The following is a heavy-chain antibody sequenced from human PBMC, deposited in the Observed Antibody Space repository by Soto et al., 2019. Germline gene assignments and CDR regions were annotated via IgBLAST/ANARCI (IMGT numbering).Heavy chain of an antibody. CDR1: GYSFTSYW. D-gene: IGHD2-2*01. J-gene: IGHJ5*02. CDR2: IYPVDSDT. Sequence: GESLKISCKGSGYSFTSYWIGWVRQMPGKGLELMGIIYPVDSDTRYSPSFQGQVTISADKSISTAYLQWSSLKASDTAMYYCARRYCRSTSCTRGGWFDPWGKGTLVTVS. V-gene: IGHV5-51*01. CDR3: ARRYCRSTSCTRGGWFDP.